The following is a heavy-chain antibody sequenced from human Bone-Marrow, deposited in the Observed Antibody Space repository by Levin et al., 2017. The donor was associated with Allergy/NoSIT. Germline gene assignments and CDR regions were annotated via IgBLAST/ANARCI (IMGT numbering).Heavy chain of an antibody. J-gene: IGHJ4*02. CDR1: GFTFKDFA. CDR3: AKSSGRYHHDTTTYLDS. V-gene: IGHV3-23*01. Sequence: TGGSLRLSCAVSGFTFKDFAMSWVRQAPGKGLEWVSSITGRGETTYSADAVKGRFTLSRDNSRNTLSLQMNSLRAEDTAIYYCAKSSGRYHHDTTTYLDSWGLGTLVTVSS. CDR2: ITGRGETT. D-gene: IGHD2/OR15-2a*01.